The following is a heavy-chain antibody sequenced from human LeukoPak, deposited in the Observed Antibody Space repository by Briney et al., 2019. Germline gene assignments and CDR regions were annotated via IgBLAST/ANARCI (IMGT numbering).Heavy chain of an antibody. Sequence: SETLSLTCAVYGGSFSGYYWSWIRQPPGKGLEWIGSIYYSGSTYYNPSLKSRVTISVDTSKNQFSLKLSSVTAADTAVYYCARQRGRYGSGSYVFDYWGQGTLVTVSS. CDR1: GGSFSGYY. CDR3: ARQRGRYGSGSYVFDY. J-gene: IGHJ4*02. CDR2: IYYSGST. D-gene: IGHD3-10*01. V-gene: IGHV4-34*01.